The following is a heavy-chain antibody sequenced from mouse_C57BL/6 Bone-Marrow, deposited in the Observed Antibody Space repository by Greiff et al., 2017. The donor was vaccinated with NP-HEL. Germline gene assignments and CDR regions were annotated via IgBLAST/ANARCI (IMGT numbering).Heavy chain of an antibody. V-gene: IGHV14-4*01. D-gene: IGHD3-2*02. CDR2: IDPENGDT. J-gene: IGHJ3*01. CDR1: GFNIKDDY. Sequence: EVQLQQSGAELVRPGASVKLSCTASGFNIKDDYMHWVKQRPEQGLEWIGWIDPENGDTEYASKFQGKATITADTSSNTAYLQLSSLTSEDTAVYYCIPGGTAQVLFAYWGQGTLVTVSA. CDR3: IPGGTAQVLFAY.